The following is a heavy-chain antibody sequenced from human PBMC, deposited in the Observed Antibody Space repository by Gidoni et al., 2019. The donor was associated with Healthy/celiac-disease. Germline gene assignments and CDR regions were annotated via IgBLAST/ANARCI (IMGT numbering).Heavy chain of an antibody. CDR3: ARARGIGHAFDI. Sequence: QVHLVESGGGVVQPGRSLRLSCASPGLPFSSYGMHWVRQAPGKGLEWVAVIWYDGRNKYYADSVKGRFTISRDNSKNTLYLQMNSLRAEDTAVYHCARARGIGHAFDIWGQGTMVTVSS. CDR2: IWYDGRNK. D-gene: IGHD3-16*01. V-gene: IGHV3-33*01. CDR1: GLPFSSYG. J-gene: IGHJ3*02.